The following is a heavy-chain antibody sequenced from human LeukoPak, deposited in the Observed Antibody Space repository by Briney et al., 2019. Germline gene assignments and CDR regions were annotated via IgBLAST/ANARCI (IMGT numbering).Heavy chain of an antibody. CDR1: GYTFTSYG. Sequence: AASVKVSCKASGYTFTSYGISWVRQAPGQGLEWMGWISAYNGNTNYAQKLQGRVTMTTDTSTSTAYMELRSLRSDDTAVYHCARSIVVVAAAQYYYYYMDVWGKGTTVTVSS. D-gene: IGHD2-15*01. CDR3: ARSIVVVAAAQYYYYYMDV. V-gene: IGHV1-18*01. CDR2: ISAYNGNT. J-gene: IGHJ6*03.